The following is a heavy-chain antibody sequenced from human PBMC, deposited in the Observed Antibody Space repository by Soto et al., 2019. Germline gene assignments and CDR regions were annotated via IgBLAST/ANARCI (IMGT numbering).Heavy chain of an antibody. V-gene: IGHV3-30-3*01. CDR1: GVLFTDYA. Sequence: LSCGGSGVLFTDYALHWVRQAPGKGLEWLSVISYDGSGQYYSDSVKGRLTISRDNSKNTLYLQMNSLRPEDTAVYYCTREDAWGQGIRVTVSS. CDR2: ISYDGSGQ. CDR3: TREDA. J-gene: IGHJ4*02.